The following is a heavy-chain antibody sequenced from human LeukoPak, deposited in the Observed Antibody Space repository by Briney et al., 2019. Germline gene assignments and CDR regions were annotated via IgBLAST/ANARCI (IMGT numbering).Heavy chain of an antibody. Sequence: GGSLRLSCVASGFTFSSSWMSWVRRAPGKGLEWVANIKQDGTEEYYVDSVRGRFSISKDNAKNSLYLQMNSLRAEDTAVYYCARDPCHGALDYWGQGARSPSPQ. CDR3: ARDPCHGALDY. CDR1: GFTFSSSW. V-gene: IGHV3-7*03. CDR2: IKQDGTEE. D-gene: IGHD2-2*01. J-gene: IGHJ4*02.